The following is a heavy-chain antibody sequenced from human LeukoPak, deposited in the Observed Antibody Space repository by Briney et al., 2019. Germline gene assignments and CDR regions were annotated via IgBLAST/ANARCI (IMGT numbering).Heavy chain of an antibody. V-gene: IGHV3-30*04. CDR2: ISYDGSNK. CDR1: EVTFSTYT. D-gene: IGHD3-10*01. J-gene: IGHJ4*02. Sequence: GGSLRLSCAASEVTFSTYTMTWVRQAPGKGLEWVAVISYDGSNKYYADSVKGRFTISIDNAKNSLYLQMNSLRAEDTAVYYCAIRGSPMVRNYWGQGTLVTVSS. CDR3: AIRGSPMVRNY.